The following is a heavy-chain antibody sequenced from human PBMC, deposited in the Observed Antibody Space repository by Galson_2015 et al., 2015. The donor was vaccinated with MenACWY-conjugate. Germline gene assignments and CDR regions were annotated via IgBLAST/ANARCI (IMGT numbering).Heavy chain of an antibody. J-gene: IGHJ2*01. CDR2: IYSGGST. D-gene: IGHD1-26*01. CDR1: GFTVSSNY. Sequence: SLRLSCAASGFTVSSNYMSWVRQAPGKGLEWVSVIYSGGSTYYADSVKGRFTISRDNSKNTLYLQMNSLRAEDTAVYYCARDSFPVMGSVGGWYFDPWGRGTLVTVSS. CDR3: ARDSFPVMGSVGGWYFDP. V-gene: IGHV3-53*01.